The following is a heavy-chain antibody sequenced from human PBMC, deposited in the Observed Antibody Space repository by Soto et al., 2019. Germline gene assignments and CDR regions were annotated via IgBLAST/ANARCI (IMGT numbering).Heavy chain of an antibody. CDR1: GFTFSSYW. CDR2: INTDGSST. V-gene: IGHV3-74*01. D-gene: IGHD1-26*01. J-gene: IGHJ4*02. CDR3: ARAPPGRAWAGATDY. Sequence: EVQLVESGGGLVQPGGSLRLSCAASGFTFSSYWMHWVRQAPGKGLVWVSRINTDGSSTSYADSVKGRFTISRDNAENTLYLQMNRLRVEDTAIYYCARAPPGRAWAGATDYWGQGNLVTVSS.